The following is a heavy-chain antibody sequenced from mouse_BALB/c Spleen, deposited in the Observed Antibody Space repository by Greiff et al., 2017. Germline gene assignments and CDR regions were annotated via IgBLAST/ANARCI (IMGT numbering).Heavy chain of an antibody. CDR2: SRNKANDYTT. J-gene: IGHJ3*01. CDR1: GFTFSDFY. CDR3: ARGDDEGAWFAY. Sequence: EVKLVESGGGLVQPGGSLRLSCATSGFTFSDFYMEWVRQPPGKRLEWIAASRNKANDYTTEYSASVKGRFIVSRVTSQSILYLQMNALRAEDTAIDYCARGDDEGAWFAYWGQGTLVTVSA. V-gene: IGHV7-1*02. D-gene: IGHD2-3*01.